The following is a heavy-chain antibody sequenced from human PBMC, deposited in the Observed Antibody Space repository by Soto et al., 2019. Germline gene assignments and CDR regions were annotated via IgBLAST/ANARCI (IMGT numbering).Heavy chain of an antibody. J-gene: IGHJ6*02. Sequence: PSETLFLTCAVSGGSISSNNWWSWVRQPPGKGLEWIGEIYHSGSTNYNPSLKSRVTISVDKSKNQFSLKLSSVTAADTAVYYCARVSGSYYYGMDVWGQGTTVTVSS. D-gene: IGHD1-26*01. CDR3: ARVSGSYYYGMDV. V-gene: IGHV4-4*02. CDR1: GGSISSNNW. CDR2: IYHSGST.